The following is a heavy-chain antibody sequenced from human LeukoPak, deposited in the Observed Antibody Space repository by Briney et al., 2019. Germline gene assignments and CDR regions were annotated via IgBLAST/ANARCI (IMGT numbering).Heavy chain of an antibody. J-gene: IGHJ3*02. CDR1: GYTFTSYG. CDR3: ARIRDGYNDAYDI. Sequence: ASVKVSCKASGYTFTSYGISWVRQAPGQGLEWMGIINPSGGSTSYAQNFQGRVTMTRDTSTSTVYMELSSLRSEDTAIYYCARIRDGYNDAYDIWGQGTVVTVPS. CDR2: INPSGGST. D-gene: IGHD5-24*01. V-gene: IGHV1-46*01.